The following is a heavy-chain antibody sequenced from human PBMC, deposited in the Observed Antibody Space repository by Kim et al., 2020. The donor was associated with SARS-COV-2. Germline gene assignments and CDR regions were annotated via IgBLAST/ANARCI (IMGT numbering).Heavy chain of an antibody. Sequence: AVAVKSRITINTDTSKDQFSLQLNSVTPEDTAVYYCARDEEQQLVGSMDVWGQGTTVTVSS. CDR3: ARDEEQQLVGSMDV. V-gene: IGHV6-1*01. J-gene: IGHJ6*02. D-gene: IGHD6-13*01.